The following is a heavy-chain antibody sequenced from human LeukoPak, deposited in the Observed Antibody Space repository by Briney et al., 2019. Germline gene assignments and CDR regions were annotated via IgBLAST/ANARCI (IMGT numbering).Heavy chain of an antibody. CDR1: GDSVSSNSAA. J-gene: IGHJ4*02. CDR3: ARGELRFLEWLLYFDY. CDR2: TFYRSKWYN. V-gene: IGHV6-1*01. Sequence: SQTLSLTCAISGDSVSSNSAAWNWIRQSPSRGLEWLGRTFYRSKWYNGYAVSVKSRLTINPDTSKNQFSLQLNSVTPEDTAVYYCARGELRFLEWLLYFDYWGQGTLVTASS. D-gene: IGHD3-3*01.